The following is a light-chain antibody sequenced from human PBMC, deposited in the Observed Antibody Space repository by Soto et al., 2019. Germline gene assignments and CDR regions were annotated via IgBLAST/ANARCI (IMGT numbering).Light chain of an antibody. CDR2: EVF. J-gene: IGKJ5*01. Sequence: VSAGQGDCVDRGCSRSLLKVTGEILVFWFLQKLGLSPQLLIYEVFLLVTEVPDRYSGGRSGPDFTLEIPRVKTEDVGMYYFKKSTQLPPTFGAGTRLEIK. CDR1: RSLLKVTGEIL. CDR3: KKSTQLPPT. V-gene: IGKV2D-29*02.